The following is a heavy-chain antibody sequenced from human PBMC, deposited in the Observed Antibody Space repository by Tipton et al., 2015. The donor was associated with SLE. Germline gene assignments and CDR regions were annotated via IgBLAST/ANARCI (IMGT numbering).Heavy chain of an antibody. CDR2: VYTTGSI. Sequence: TLSLTCTVSGGSLSTGSYYWSWIRQPAWKGLEWVGNVYTTGSINDNPSLKRRVTISVDTSKNQFSLNLRSVTAADTAVYYCARASGTYTNIDALDIWGQGTMVTVSS. CDR1: GGSLSTGSYY. CDR3: ARASGTYTNIDALDI. D-gene: IGHD3-16*01. J-gene: IGHJ3*02. V-gene: IGHV4-61*09.